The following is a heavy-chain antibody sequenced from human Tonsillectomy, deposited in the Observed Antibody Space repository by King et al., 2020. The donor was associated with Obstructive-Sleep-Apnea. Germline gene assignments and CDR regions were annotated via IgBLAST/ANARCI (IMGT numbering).Heavy chain of an antibody. V-gene: IGHV1-2*02. CDR2: INPSSGGT. D-gene: IGHD6-19*01. CDR3: AVQYSSGWYLDY. J-gene: IGHJ4*02. CDR1: GYTFTGYY. Sequence: VQLVESGAEVKKPGASVKVSCKASGYTFTGYYMHWVRQAPGQGLEWMGSINPSSGGTRYAQKFQGRVTLTGDTSIRTAYMEMGSLRSDDTAVYYCAVQYSSGWYLDYWGQGTLVTVSS.